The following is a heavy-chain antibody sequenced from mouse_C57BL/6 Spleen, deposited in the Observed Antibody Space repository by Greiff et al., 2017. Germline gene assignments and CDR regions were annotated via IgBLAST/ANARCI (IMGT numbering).Heavy chain of an antibody. Sequence: QVQLKESGPGLVAPSQSLSITCTVSGFSLTSYGVHWVRQPPGKGLEWLVVIWSDGSTTYNSALKSRLSISKDNSKSQVFLKMNSLQTDDTAMYYCARHPQLSLYAMDYWGQGTSVTVSS. CDR3: ARHPQLSLYAMDY. J-gene: IGHJ4*01. D-gene: IGHD6-1*01. CDR2: IWSDGST. V-gene: IGHV2-6-1*01. CDR1: GFSLTSYG.